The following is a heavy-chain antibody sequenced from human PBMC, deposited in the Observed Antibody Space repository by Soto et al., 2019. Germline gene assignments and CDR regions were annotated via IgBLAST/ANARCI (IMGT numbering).Heavy chain of an antibody. J-gene: IGHJ4*02. CDR1: GGSISSYY. V-gene: IGHV4-4*07. D-gene: IGHD3-9*01. CDR3: ARLAYDVLTGYFFDY. Sequence: KASETLSLTCTVSGGSISSYYWCWTRQPAGKGLEWIGRFYPSGKTNYNPSLQSRLTMSADTSRNQFSLKLSSVTAADTAVYYCARLAYDVLTGYFFDYWGQGTLVTVSS. CDR2: FYPSGKT.